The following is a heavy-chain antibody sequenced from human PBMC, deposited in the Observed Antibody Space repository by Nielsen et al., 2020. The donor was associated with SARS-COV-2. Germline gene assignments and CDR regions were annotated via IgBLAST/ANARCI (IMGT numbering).Heavy chain of an antibody. Sequence: GSLKISCKGSGYSFTSYWIGWVRQMPGKGLEWMGIIYPGDSDTRYSPSFQGQVTISADKSISTAYLQWSSLKASDTAMYYCARLFDYYYYGMDVWGQGTTVTVSS. CDR3: ARLFDYYYYGMDV. CDR2: IYPGDSDT. J-gene: IGHJ6*02. V-gene: IGHV5-51*01. D-gene: IGHD2-21*01. CDR1: GYSFTSYW.